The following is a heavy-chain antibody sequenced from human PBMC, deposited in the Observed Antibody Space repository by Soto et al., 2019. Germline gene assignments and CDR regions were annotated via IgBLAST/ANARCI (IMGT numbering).Heavy chain of an antibody. Sequence: QVQLVESGGGVVQPGRSLRLSCAASGFTFSSYGIHWVRQAPGKGLEWVAAISYDGSNKYYADSVKGRLTISRENSKKAGYLQMDRPRNEDTAVYYCANDLKTYYGTSCYLRGGVDPWGQGTLVPVSS. CDR3: ANDLKTYYGTSCYLRGGVDP. CDR1: GFTFSSYG. J-gene: IGHJ5*02. CDR2: ISYDGSNK. D-gene: IGHD3-22*01. V-gene: IGHV3-30*18.